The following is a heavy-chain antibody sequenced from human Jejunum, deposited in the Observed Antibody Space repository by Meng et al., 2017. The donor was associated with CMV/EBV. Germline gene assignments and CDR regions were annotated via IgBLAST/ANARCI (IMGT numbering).Heavy chain of an antibody. V-gene: IGHV5-51*01. CDR1: FSTYW. J-gene: IGHJ6*02. CDR3: VRLSGEGYSLDNYGMDV. Sequence: FSTYWIGWVRQRPGKGLESMGIIYPDDSDTRYSPSFQGQVTISADKSISTAYLQWTSLKASDTAMYYCVRLSGEGYSLDNYGMDVWGQGTTVTVSS. CDR2: IYPDDSDT. D-gene: IGHD1-1*01.